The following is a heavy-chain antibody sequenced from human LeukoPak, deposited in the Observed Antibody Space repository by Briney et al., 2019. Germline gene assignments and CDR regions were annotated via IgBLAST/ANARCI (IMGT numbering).Heavy chain of an antibody. CDR3: ARDRHSSSSDFDY. CDR2: INPNSGGT. D-gene: IGHD6-6*01. J-gene: IGHJ4*02. V-gene: IGHV1-2*02. CDR1: GYTFTGYY. Sequence: ASVKVSCKASGYTFTGYYLHWVRQAPGQGLEWMGWINPNSGGTNYAQKFQGRVTMTRDTSTSTVYMELSSLRSEDTAVYYCARDRHSSSSDFDYWGQGTLVTVSS.